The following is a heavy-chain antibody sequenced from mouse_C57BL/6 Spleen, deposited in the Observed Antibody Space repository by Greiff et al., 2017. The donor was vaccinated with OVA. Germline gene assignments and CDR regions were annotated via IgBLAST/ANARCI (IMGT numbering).Heavy chain of an antibody. CDR1: GFTFSDYY. V-gene: IGHV5-12*01. Sequence: VKLMESGGGLVQPGGSLKLSCAASGFTFSDYYMYWVRQTPEKRLEWVAYISNGGGSTYYPDTVKGRFTISRDNAKNTLYLQMSRLKSEDTAMYYCARQITTVVATETGWYFDVWGTGTTVTVSS. CDR3: ARQITTVVATETGWYFDV. CDR2: ISNGGGST. J-gene: IGHJ1*03. D-gene: IGHD1-1*01.